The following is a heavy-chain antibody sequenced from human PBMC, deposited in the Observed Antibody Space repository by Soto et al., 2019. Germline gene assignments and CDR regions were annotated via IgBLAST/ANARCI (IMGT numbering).Heavy chain of an antibody. Sequence: QVQLVQSGAEVKKPGASVKVSCKASGYTFTTYGISWVRQAPGQGLEWMGWISAYNGGTNYVQKFQVRVTMSTDTSTSTAYMELRSLRSDDTAMYYCARWDCSHNNCNGDYLQYWGQGSLVSVSS. J-gene: IGHJ1*01. V-gene: IGHV1-18*01. CDR1: GYTFTTYG. D-gene: IGHD2-15*01. CDR3: ARWDCSHNNCNGDYLQY. CDR2: ISAYNGGT.